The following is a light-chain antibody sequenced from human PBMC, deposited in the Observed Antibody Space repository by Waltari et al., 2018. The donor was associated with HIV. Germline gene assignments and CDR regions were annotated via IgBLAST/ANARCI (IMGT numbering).Light chain of an antibody. Sequence: QSALTQPPSASGSLGQSVTISCTGSSSDIGAYDFVSWFQQHPHSAPKLLLYEVTRLPSIVSARCSGARSGNAAFLTVAGLQPDDEATYFCSSYGDSLRVLFGGGTNVTVL. CDR2: EVT. CDR1: SSDIGAYDF. V-gene: IGLV2-8*01. J-gene: IGLJ3*02. CDR3: SSYGDSLRVL.